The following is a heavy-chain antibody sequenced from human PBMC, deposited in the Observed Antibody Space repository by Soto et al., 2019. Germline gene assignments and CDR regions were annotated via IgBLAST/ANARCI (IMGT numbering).Heavy chain of an antibody. CDR3: ARVRAFGSGSYRDYYYYYWEV. D-gene: IGHD3-10*01. CDR1: GYTFTSYG. V-gene: IGHV1-18*01. CDR2: ISAYNGNT. Sequence: ASVKVSCKASGYTFTSYGISWVRQAPGQGLEWMGWISAYNGNTNYAQKLQGRVTMTTDTSTSTAYMELRSLRSDDTAVYYCARVRAFGSGSYRDYYYYYWEVGGKGTTVTASS. J-gene: IGHJ6*03.